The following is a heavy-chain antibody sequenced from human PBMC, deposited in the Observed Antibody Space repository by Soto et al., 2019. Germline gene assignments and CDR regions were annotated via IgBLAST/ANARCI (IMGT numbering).Heavy chain of an antibody. J-gene: IGHJ6*03. D-gene: IGHD2-2*01. Sequence: SETLSLTCAVYGGSFSGYYWSWIRQPPGKGLEWIGEINHSGSTNYNPSLKSRVTISVDTSKNQFSLKLSSVTAADTAVYYCARGQTGGFDCSSTSCYSYYYYMDVWGKGTTVTVSS. CDR1: GGSFSGYY. CDR2: INHSGST. CDR3: ARGQTGGFDCSSTSCYSYYYYMDV. V-gene: IGHV4-34*01.